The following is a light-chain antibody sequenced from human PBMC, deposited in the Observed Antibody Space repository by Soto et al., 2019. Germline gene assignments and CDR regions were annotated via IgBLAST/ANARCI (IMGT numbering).Light chain of an antibody. J-gene: IGKJ1*01. CDR1: QTISSW. Sequence: DIQITQSPSTLSGSVGDRVIITCRASQTISSWLAWYQQKPGKAPKLLIYKASTLKSGVPSRFSGSGSGTEFTLTISSLQPDDFAAYYCQHYNSYSEAFGQGTRWISN. CDR3: QHYNSYSEA. V-gene: IGKV1-5*03. CDR2: KAS.